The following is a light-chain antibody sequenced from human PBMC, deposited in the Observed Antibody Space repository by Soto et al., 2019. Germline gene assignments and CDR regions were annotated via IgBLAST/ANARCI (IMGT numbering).Light chain of an antibody. J-gene: IGKJ1*01. V-gene: IGKV3-20*01. Sequence: ERATLSYMASQSVSNNYLAWYQHKPGQDPRLLIYGAYNRAACSPDRFSGSGSGTDFTLTVSRMETEDYAVYYCQQYGSSGTYGQGTKLDI. CDR3: QQYGSSGT. CDR2: GAY. CDR1: QSVSNNY.